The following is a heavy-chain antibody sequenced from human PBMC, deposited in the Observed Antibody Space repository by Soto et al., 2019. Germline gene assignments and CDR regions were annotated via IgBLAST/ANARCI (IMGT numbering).Heavy chain of an antibody. CDR3: ASNTPRTTSAFDI. D-gene: IGHD1-26*01. J-gene: IGHJ3*02. CDR2: IYYSGST. V-gene: IGHV4-31*02. Sequence: LCGGSISSGGYYWSWIRQHPGKGLEWIGYIYYSGSTYYNPSLKSRVTISVDTSKNQFSLKLSSVTAADTAVYYCASNTPRTTSAFDIWGQGTMVTVSS. CDR1: GGSISSGGYY.